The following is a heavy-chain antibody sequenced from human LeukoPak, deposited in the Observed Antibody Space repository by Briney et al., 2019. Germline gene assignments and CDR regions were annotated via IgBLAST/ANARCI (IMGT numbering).Heavy chain of an antibody. CDR3: ARERTMVRDGSWFDP. CDR2: IYTSGST. V-gene: IGHV4-4*07. CDR1: GGSISSYY. J-gene: IGHJ5*02. Sequence: SETLSLTCTVSGGSISSYYWSWIRQPAGKGLEWIGRIYTSGSTNYNPSLKSRVTMSVDTSKNQFSLKLSSVTAADTAVYYCARERTMVRDGSWFDPWGQGTLATVSS. D-gene: IGHD3-10*01.